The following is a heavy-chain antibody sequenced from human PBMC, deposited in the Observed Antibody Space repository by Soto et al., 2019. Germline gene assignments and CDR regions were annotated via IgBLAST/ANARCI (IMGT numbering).Heavy chain of an antibody. CDR1: GYNFSNYY. J-gene: IGHJ6*02. Sequence: PGESLKISCEGSGYNFSNYYISWVRHLPGKGLEWMGRVDPSDSYTNYSPSFQGHVSISADKSISTAYLQWSSLKASDTAMYYCARNPGSYYYYGMDVWGQGTTVTVSS. D-gene: IGHD2-15*01. CDR2: VDPSDSYT. CDR3: ARNPGSYYYYGMDV. V-gene: IGHV5-10-1*01.